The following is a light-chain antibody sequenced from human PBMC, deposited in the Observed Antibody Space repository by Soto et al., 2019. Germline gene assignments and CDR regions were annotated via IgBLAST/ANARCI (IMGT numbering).Light chain of an antibody. Sequence: QSVLTQPPSASGTPGQRVTISCSGSSSNIGSNTVNWYQQLPGTAPKLLIYTNNQRPSGVPDRFSGSRSGTSASLAISGLQSEDDADYYCAAWDDSLNGPVFGGGTKLTVL. J-gene: IGLJ2*01. CDR2: TNN. CDR1: SSNIGSNT. CDR3: AAWDDSLNGPV. V-gene: IGLV1-44*01.